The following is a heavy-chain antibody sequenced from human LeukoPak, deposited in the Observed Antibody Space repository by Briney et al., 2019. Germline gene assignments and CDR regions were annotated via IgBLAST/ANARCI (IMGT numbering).Heavy chain of an antibody. CDR3: ARDFDYYYDSSGAMFRAWHFAY. V-gene: IGHV4-39*07. CDR1: GGSISSSSYY. Sequence: SETLSLTCTVSGGSISSSSYYWGWIRQPPGKGLEWIGSIYYSGSTYYNPSLKSRVTISVDTSKNQFSLKLSSVTAADTAVYYCARDFDYYYDSSGAMFRAWHFAYWGQGTRVSVS. CDR2: IYYSGST. J-gene: IGHJ4*02. D-gene: IGHD3-22*01.